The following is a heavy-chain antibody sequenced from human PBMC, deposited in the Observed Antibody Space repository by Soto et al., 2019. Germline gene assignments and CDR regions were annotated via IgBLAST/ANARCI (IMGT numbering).Heavy chain of an antibody. V-gene: IGHV1-8*01. D-gene: IGHD6-19*01. CDR1: GYSFTSYD. J-gene: IGHJ4*02. CDR2: MDPKTGNT. Sequence: ASVKVSCKASGYSFTSYDINWVRQATGQGLEWMGWMDPKTGNTDYGQKFQGRVTMTRNTSISTAYMELSSLTSEDTAVYYCARGRGWRDYWGQGTLVTVSS. CDR3: ARGRGWRDY.